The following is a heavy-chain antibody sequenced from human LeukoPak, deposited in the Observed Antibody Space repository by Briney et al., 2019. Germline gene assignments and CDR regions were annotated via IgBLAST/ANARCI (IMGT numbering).Heavy chain of an antibody. CDR3: ARVFKWLVKRGWFDP. CDR2: VNHSGST. D-gene: IGHD6-19*01. J-gene: IGHJ5*02. Sequence: SEALSLTCAVYGGSFSGYYWSWIRQPPGKGLERIGEVNHSGSTNYNPSLKSRVTISVDTSKNQFSLKLSSVTAADTAVYYCARVFKWLVKRGWFDPWGQGTLVTVSS. CDR1: GGSFSGYY. V-gene: IGHV4-34*01.